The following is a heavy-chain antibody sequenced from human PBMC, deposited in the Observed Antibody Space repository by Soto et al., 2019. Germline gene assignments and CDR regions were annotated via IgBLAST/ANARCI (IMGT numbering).Heavy chain of an antibody. CDR3: ASQAAETAAPSD. CDR2: IWFDGSNK. CDR1: GFTFSNFG. V-gene: IGHV3-33*01. Sequence: GGSLRLSCAASGFTFSNFGMHWVRQAPGKGLEWVAVIWFDGSNKFYADSVKGRFTISRDNSKNTLYLQMNSLRAEDTAVFYCASQAAETAAPSDWGQGTLVTVSS. J-gene: IGHJ1*01. D-gene: IGHD6-13*01.